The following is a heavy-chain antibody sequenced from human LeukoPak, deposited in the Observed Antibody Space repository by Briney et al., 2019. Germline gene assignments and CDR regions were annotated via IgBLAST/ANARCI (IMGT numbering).Heavy chain of an antibody. CDR2: IDHSGTT. J-gene: IGHJ6*03. D-gene: IGHD2-2*02. CDR3: ATGRNGVVPAPILGVGPWYNYHYMDV. Sequence: PSETLSLTCTVSGGSISSYYWSWIRQPPGKGLEWIGEIDHSGTTNYNPSLKSRVTMSVGTSKNQFSLMVSSVTAADTAVYYCATGRNGVVPAPILGVGPWYNYHYMDVWGKGTTVTVSS. V-gene: IGHV4-34*01. CDR1: GGSISSYY.